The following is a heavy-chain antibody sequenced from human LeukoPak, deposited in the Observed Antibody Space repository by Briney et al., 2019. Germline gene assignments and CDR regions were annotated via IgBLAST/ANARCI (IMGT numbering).Heavy chain of an antibody. CDR2: ISDSGGRT. J-gene: IGHJ4*02. D-gene: IGHD3-22*01. CDR1: GITLSNYG. Sequence: LTGGSLRLSCAVSGITLSNYGMSWVRQAPGKGLEWVAGISDSGGRTNYADSVKGRFTISRDNPKNTLYLQMNGLRAEDTAVYFCAKRGVVIRVILVGFHKEAYYFDSWGQGVLVTVSS. V-gene: IGHV3-23*01. CDR3: AKRGVVIRVILVGFHKEAYYFDS.